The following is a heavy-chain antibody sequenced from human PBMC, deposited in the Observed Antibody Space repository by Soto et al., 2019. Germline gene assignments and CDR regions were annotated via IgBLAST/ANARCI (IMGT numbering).Heavy chain of an antibody. CDR1: GGSFSGYY. D-gene: IGHD6-13*01. V-gene: IGHV4-34*01. J-gene: IGHJ4*02. Sequence: SETLSLTCAVYGGSFSGYYWSWIRQPPGKGLEWIGEINHSGSTNYNPSLKSRVTISVDTSKNQFSLKLSSVTAADTAVYYCARGTVRRSSSWSQGSTYFDYWGQGTLVTVSS. CDR2: INHSGST. CDR3: ARGTVRRSSSWSQGSTYFDY.